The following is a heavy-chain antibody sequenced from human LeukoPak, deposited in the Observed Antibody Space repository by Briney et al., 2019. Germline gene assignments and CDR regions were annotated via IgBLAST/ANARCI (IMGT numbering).Heavy chain of an antibody. J-gene: IGHJ4*02. CDR3: ARGVAAERGMDY. Sequence: ASVKVSCKASGFIFSDYYVHWVRQAPGLGLERMGWSNAKSGVTNKPQKFQGRVTMTWDTSISTAYMELSRLKSDDTAVYYCARGVAAERGMDYWGQGALVTVSS. CDR2: SNAKSGVT. V-gene: IGHV1-2*02. D-gene: IGHD1-1*01. CDR1: GFIFSDYY.